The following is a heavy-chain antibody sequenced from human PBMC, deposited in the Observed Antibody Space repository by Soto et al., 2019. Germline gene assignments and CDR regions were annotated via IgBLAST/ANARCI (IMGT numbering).Heavy chain of an antibody. Sequence: VPLVESGGGLAQPGGSLRPSCEASGFTLSSYWMSRIPQAQGKGLERVANTRQDGGQSYLVDSVQRRFTISRDNDKNSVYLQMNSLRAEDTAVYYCVRDGSTGWHFDSWGKGTLVTLSS. CDR3: VRDGSTGWHFDS. CDR1: GFTLSSYW. D-gene: IGHD6-19*01. CDR2: TRQDGGQS. J-gene: IGHJ4*02. V-gene: IGHV3-7*01.